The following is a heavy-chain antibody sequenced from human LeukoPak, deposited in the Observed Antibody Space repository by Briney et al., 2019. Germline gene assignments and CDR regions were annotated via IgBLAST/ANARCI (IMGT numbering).Heavy chain of an antibody. D-gene: IGHD3-10*01. CDR3: ARSYYGSGSYPYYFDY. Sequence: SVTVSCKASGYTFTNNYMHWVRQAPGQGLEWMGRIIPILGIANYALKFQGRVTITADKSTSTAYMELSSLRSEDTAVYYCARSYYGSGSYPYYFDYWGQGTLVTVSS. J-gene: IGHJ4*02. CDR1: GYTFTNNY. CDR2: IIPILGIA. V-gene: IGHV1-69*02.